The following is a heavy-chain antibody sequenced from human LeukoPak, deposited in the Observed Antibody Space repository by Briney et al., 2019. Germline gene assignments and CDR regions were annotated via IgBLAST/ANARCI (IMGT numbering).Heavy chain of an antibody. D-gene: IGHD5-18*01. CDR3: VRRRGYNYGIYYYYYMDV. Sequence: PSETLSLTCAVYGGSFSGYYWSRIRQPPGKGLEWIGEINHSGSTNYNPSLKSRVTISVDTSKNQFSLKLSSVTAADTAVYYCVRRRGYNYGIYYYYYMDVWGKGTTVTISS. CDR1: GGSFSGYY. J-gene: IGHJ6*03. CDR2: INHSGST. V-gene: IGHV4-34*01.